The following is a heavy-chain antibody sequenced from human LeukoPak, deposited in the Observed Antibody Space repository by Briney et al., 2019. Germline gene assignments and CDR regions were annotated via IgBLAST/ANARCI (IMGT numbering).Heavy chain of an antibody. V-gene: IGHV4-39*01. J-gene: IGHJ4*02. CDR3: ARGTDYGDYLLDY. CDR2: IYYSGST. D-gene: IGHD4-17*01. Sequence: PSETLSLTCIVSGGSISSGTYYWGWIRQPPGKGLEWIGSIYYSGSTYYNPSLKSRVTISVDTSKNQFSLKLSSVTAADTAVYYCARGTDYGDYLLDYWGQGTLVTVSS. CDR1: GGSISSGTYY.